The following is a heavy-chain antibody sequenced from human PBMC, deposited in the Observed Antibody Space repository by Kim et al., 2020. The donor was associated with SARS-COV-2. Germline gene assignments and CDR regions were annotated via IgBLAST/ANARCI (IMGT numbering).Heavy chain of an antibody. CDR3: AKDIQRYSDYLLPDY. Sequence: GGSLRLSCAASGFTFNDYAMHWVRQTPGKGLEWVSLISGDGGSTYYAGSVKGRFTISRDNNKNSLFLLMNSLRTEDTALYYCAKDIQRYSDYLLPDYWGQGTLVTVSS. D-gene: IGHD3-9*01. CDR2: ISGDGGST. CDR1: GFTFNDYA. V-gene: IGHV3-43*02. J-gene: IGHJ4*02.